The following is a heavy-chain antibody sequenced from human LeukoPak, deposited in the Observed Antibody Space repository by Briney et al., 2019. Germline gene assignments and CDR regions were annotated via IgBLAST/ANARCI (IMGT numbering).Heavy chain of an antibody. CDR1: GFTFSSYT. Sequence: GGSLRLSCAASGFTFSSYTMSGVRQPPGKGLEGVSPITGSGGSTYYADSVKGRFTFSRDNPKNTLYLQMNSLRPWHTAVYYCAKDSSVGDYAYLDYWGKGPLVTVS. CDR2: ITGSGGST. CDR3: AKDSSVGDYAYLDY. J-gene: IGHJ4*02. D-gene: IGHD1-26*01. V-gene: IGHV3-23*01.